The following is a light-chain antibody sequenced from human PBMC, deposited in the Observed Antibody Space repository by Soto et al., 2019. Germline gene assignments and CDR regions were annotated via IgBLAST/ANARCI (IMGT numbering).Light chain of an antibody. CDR1: QTVHNNY. Sequence: EIVLTQSPGTLSLSPGERATLSCRASQTVHNNYFAWYQQQPGQAPRVLIYGTSYRAPGVPDRFIGTGSGTDFTLTINRLEPEDFAVYYCQQFGTSPLTFGGGTKVDIK. J-gene: IGKJ4*01. CDR2: GTS. V-gene: IGKV3-20*01. CDR3: QQFGTSPLT.